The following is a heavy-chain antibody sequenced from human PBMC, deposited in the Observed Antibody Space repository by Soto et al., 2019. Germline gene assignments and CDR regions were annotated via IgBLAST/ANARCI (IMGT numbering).Heavy chain of an antibody. D-gene: IGHD3-10*01. CDR3: AKTQYYYGLHYFDY. J-gene: IGHJ4*02. V-gene: IGHV3-30*18. Sequence: PGGSLRLSCAASGFTFSSFGMHWVRQAPGKGLEWVALISSDGSIKYYADSVKGRFTISRDNSKNTLYVQMNSLRADDTAVYYCAKTQYYYGLHYFDYWGQGALVTVSS. CDR1: GFTFSSFG. CDR2: ISSDGSIK.